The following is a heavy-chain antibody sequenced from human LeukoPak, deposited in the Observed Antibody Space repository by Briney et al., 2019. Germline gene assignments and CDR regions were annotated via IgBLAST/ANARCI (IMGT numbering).Heavy chain of an antibody. D-gene: IGHD6-13*01. J-gene: IGHJ4*02. V-gene: IGHV1-8*03. CDR3: ARGMRKAAAGLLGY. Sequence: ASVKVSCKASGYTFTSYDINWVRQATGQGLEWMGWMNPNSGNTGYARKFQGRVTITRNTSISTAYMELSSLRSEDTAVYYCARGMRKAAAGLLGYWGQGTLVTVSS. CDR1: GYTFTSYD. CDR2: MNPNSGNT.